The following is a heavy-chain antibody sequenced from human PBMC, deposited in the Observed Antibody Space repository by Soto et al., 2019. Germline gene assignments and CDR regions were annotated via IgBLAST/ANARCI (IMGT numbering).Heavy chain of an antibody. Sequence: QVQLVQSGAEVKKPGSSVKVSCKASGGTFSSYAISWVRQAPGQGLEWMGGIIPIFGTANYAQKFQGRVTITADESTSTAYMELSSLRSEATAVYYCAREGLAAARVFGWFDPWGQGTLVTVSS. J-gene: IGHJ5*02. CDR1: GGTFSSYA. V-gene: IGHV1-69*01. D-gene: IGHD6-13*01. CDR3: AREGLAAARVFGWFDP. CDR2: IIPIFGTA.